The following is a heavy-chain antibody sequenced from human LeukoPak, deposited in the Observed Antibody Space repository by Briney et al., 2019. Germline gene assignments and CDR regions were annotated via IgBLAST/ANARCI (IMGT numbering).Heavy chain of an antibody. V-gene: IGHV2-5*02. D-gene: IGHD3-10*01. Sequence: SGPTLVNPTQTLTLPCSFSGFSLSTSGVGVGWIRQPPGKALGWLSLIYWDDDKRYSSSLKSRLTITKDTSKNQVVLTMTNMDPVDTATYYCAHIRDYYTSRDAFDIWGRGTMVTVSS. CDR2: IYWDDDK. CDR3: AHIRDYYTSRDAFDI. CDR1: GFSLSTSGVG. J-gene: IGHJ3*02.